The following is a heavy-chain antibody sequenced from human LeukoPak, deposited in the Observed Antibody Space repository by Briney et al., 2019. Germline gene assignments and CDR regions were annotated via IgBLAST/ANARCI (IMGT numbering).Heavy chain of an antibody. Sequence: SVKVSCKASGGTFSSYAISWVRHAPGQGLEWMGGIIPIFGTANYAQKFQGRVTITTDESTSTAYMELSSLRSEDTAVYYCARDRRISDRLLRFDSFDIWGQGTMVTVSS. J-gene: IGHJ3*02. CDR2: IIPIFGTA. D-gene: IGHD3-3*01. V-gene: IGHV1-69*05. CDR1: GGTFSSYA. CDR3: ARDRRISDRLLRFDSFDI.